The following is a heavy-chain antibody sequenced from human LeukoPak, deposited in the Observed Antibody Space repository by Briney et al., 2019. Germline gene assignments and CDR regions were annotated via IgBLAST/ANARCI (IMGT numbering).Heavy chain of an antibody. CDR2: ISYDGDRK. CDR1: GFSFSAYA. Sequence: PGRSLRLSCAASGFSFSAYAMHWVRQAPGKGLEWVAIISYDGDRKFYADSVKGRFTTSRDISKNMLYLQMSSLRVEDTAMYYCARDGGTAYYYFDYWSQGTLVTVSS. D-gene: IGHD3-9*01. V-gene: IGHV3-30-3*01. J-gene: IGHJ4*02. CDR3: ARDGGTAYYYFDY.